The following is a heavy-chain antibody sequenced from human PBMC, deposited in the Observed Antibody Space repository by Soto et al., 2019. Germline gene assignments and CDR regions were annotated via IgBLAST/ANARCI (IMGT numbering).Heavy chain of an antibody. CDR1: GFGFSSHA. Sequence: PGGSLRLSCAASGFGFSSHALSWVRQAPGEGLEWLSSITHTGINTHYADTVKGRFTISRENSRNSRHLQINNLRVDDTAVYYCAKGFDYGDTKLIDHWGQGTLVTVSS. CDR2: ITHTGINT. CDR3: AKGFDYGDTKLIDH. J-gene: IGHJ4*02. V-gene: IGHV3-23*01. D-gene: IGHD4-17*01.